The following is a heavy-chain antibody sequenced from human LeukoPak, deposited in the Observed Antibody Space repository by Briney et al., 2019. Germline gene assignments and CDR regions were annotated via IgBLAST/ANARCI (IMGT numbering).Heavy chain of an antibody. CDR1: GYTFTSYG. D-gene: IGHD2-2*01. Sequence: GASVKVSCKASGYTFTSYGISWVRQAPGQGLEWMGWISAYNGNTNYAQKLQGRVTMTTDTSTSTAYMELRSLGSDDTAVYYCARTRDIVVVPATQPLNDYWGQGTLVTVSS. V-gene: IGHV1-18*01. CDR2: ISAYNGNT. CDR3: ARTRDIVVVPATQPLNDY. J-gene: IGHJ4*02.